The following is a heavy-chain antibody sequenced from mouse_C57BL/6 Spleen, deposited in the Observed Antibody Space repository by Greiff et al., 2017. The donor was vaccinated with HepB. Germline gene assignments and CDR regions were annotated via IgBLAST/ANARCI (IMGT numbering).Heavy chain of an antibody. V-gene: IGHV3-6*01. Sequence: DVQLQESGPGLVKPSQSLSLTCSVTGYSITSGYYWNWIRQFPGNKLEWMGYISYDGSNNYNPSLKNRISITRDTSKNQFFLKLNSVTTEDTATYYCAREETALDYWGQGTTLTVSS. D-gene: IGHD3-2*01. CDR2: ISYDGSN. J-gene: IGHJ2*01. CDR3: AREETALDY. CDR1: GYSITSGYY.